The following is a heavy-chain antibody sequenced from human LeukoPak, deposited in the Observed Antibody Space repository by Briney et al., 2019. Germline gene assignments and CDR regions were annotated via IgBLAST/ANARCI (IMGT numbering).Heavy chain of an antibody. D-gene: IGHD2-2*01. J-gene: IGHJ4*02. Sequence: GGSLRLSCAASGFTFSSYSMNWVRQAPGKGLEWVSYISSSSSTIYYADSVKGRFTISRDNAKNSLYLQMNSLRAEDTAVYYCARAPLGYCSSTSCCGGWFDYWGQGTLVTVSS. V-gene: IGHV3-48*01. CDR3: ARAPLGYCSSTSCCGGWFDY. CDR2: ISSSSSTI. CDR1: GFTFSSYS.